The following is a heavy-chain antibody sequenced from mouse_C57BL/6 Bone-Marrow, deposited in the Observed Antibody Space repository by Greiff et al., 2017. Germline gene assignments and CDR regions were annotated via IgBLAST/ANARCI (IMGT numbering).Heavy chain of an antibody. D-gene: IGHD1-1*01. V-gene: IGHV1-69*01. CDR1: GYTFTSYW. CDR2: IDPSDSYT. J-gene: IGHJ2*01. Sequence: VQLQQPGAELVMPGASVKLSCTASGYTFTSYWMHWVKQRPGQGLEWIGEIDPSDSYTNYNQKFKGKSTLTVDKSSSTAYMQLSSLTSEVSAVYYCSRDYYSCSYWSYCFDYGGRGTTPTVSS. CDR3: SRDYYSCSYWSYCFDY.